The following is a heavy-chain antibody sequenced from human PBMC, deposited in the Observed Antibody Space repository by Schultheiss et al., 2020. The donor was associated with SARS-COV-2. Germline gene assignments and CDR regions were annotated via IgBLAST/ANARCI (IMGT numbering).Heavy chain of an antibody. CDR3: ARPSGSYWEGYFDY. J-gene: IGHJ4*02. V-gene: IGHV3-7*01. Sequence: GGSLRLSCAASGFTVSSNYMSWVRQAPGKGLEWVANIKQDGSEKYYVDSVKGRFTISRDNAKNSLYLQMNSLRAEDTAVYYCARPSGSYWEGYFDYWGQGTLVTVSS. D-gene: IGHD1-26*01. CDR1: GFTVSSNY. CDR2: IKQDGSEK.